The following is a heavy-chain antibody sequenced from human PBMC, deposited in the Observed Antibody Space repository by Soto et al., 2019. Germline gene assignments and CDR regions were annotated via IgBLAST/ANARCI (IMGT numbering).Heavy chain of an antibody. CDR1: GFTFSSYE. J-gene: IGHJ5*02. CDR2: ISSSGSTI. CDR3: ARDYQGTASWFDP. D-gene: IGHD5-18*01. V-gene: IGHV3-48*03. Sequence: SGGSLRLSCAASGFTFSSYEMNWVRQAPGKGLEWVSYISSSGSTIYYADSVKGRFTISRDNAKNSLYLQMNSLRAEDTAVYYCARDYQGTASWFDPWGQGTLVTVSS.